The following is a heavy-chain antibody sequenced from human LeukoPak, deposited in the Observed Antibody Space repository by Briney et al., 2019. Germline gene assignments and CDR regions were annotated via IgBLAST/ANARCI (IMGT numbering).Heavy chain of an antibody. CDR2: IHAGTGNT. Sequence: VASVKVSCKASGYTFVSYAIHWVRQAPGQRLEWMGWIHAGTGNTKYSQKFQGRVTITRDTSANTVYMELSRLRPEDTAVYYCVRDITIGTTRFDPWGQGTLVTVSP. J-gene: IGHJ5*02. CDR3: VRDITIGTTRFDP. V-gene: IGHV1-3*01. D-gene: IGHD1-1*01. CDR1: GYTFVSYA.